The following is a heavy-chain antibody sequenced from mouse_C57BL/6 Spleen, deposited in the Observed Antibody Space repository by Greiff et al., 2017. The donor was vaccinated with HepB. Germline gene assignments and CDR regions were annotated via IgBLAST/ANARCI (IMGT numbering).Heavy chain of an antibody. D-gene: IGHD1-1*01. CDR1: GFTFSSYA. CDR3: ARGGDYYGSSYDYAMDY. CDR2: ISDGGSYT. V-gene: IGHV5-4*03. Sequence: EVKVVESGGGLVKPGGSLKLSCAASGFTFSSYAMSWVRQTPEKRLEWVATISDGGSYTYYPDNVKGRFTISRDNAKNNLYLQMSHLKSEDTAMYYCARGGDYYGSSYDYAMDYWGQGTSVTVSS. J-gene: IGHJ4*01.